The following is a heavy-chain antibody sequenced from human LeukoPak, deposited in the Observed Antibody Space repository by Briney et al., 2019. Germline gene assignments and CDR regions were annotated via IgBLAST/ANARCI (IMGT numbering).Heavy chain of an antibody. CDR3: ARDHSSSSWMDSFEI. Sequence: SETLSLTCTVPGGPISSSSYYWGWIRQPPGKGLEWIGSIYYSGSTYYNPSLKSRVTISVDTSKNQFSLKLSSVTAADTAVYYCARDHSSSSWMDSFEIWGPGTKVTVSS. CDR1: GGPISSSSYY. V-gene: IGHV4-39*07. J-gene: IGHJ3*02. D-gene: IGHD6-6*01. CDR2: IYYSGST.